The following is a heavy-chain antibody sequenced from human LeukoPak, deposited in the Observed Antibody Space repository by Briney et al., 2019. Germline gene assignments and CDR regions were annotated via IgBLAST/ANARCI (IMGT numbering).Heavy chain of an antibody. Sequence: PGGSLRLSCAASGFNFSSYAMHWVRQAPGKGLEWVALISYDGSNNYYADSVKVRFTISRDNSKNTLYLQMNSLRAEDTAVYYCARGTMVRGPLVYWGQGTLVTVSS. J-gene: IGHJ4*02. CDR1: GFNFSSYA. CDR3: ARGTMVRGPLVY. D-gene: IGHD3-10*01. V-gene: IGHV3-30*04. CDR2: ISYDGSNN.